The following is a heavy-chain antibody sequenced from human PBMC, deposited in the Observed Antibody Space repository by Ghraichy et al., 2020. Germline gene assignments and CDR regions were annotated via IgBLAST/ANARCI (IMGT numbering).Heavy chain of an antibody. CDR2: ISSSSSYI. V-gene: IGHV3-21*01. CDR1: GFTFSSYS. CDR3: ARDFYDFWSGYYTNAGYYYYGMDV. Sequence: GESLNISCAASGFTFSSYSMNWVRQAPGKGLEWVSSISSSSSYIYYADSVKGRFTISRDNAKNSLYLQMNSLRAEDTAVYYCARDFYDFWSGYYTNAGYYYYGMDVWGQGTTVTVSS. J-gene: IGHJ6*02. D-gene: IGHD3-3*01.